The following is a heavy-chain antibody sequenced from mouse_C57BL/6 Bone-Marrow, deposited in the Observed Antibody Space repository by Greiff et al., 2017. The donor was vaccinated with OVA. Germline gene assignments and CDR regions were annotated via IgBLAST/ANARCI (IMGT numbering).Heavy chain of an antibody. D-gene: IGHD2-5*01. CDR3: ARNAYYSNYDYYAMDY. CDR2: ISYDGSN. J-gene: IGHJ4*01. V-gene: IGHV3-6*01. Sequence: EVKLLESGPGLVKPSQSLSLTCSVTGYSITSGYYWNWIRQFPGNKLEWMGYISYDGSNNYNPSPKNRISITRDTSKNQFFLKLNSVTTEDTATYYCARNAYYSNYDYYAMDYWGQGTSVTVSS. CDR1: GYSITSGYY.